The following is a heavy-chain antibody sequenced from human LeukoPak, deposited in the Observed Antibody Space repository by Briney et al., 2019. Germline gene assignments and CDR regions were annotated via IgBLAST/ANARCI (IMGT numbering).Heavy chain of an antibody. Sequence: GGSLRLSCAASRFTVSRNYMSWVRQAPGRGPEWVSVIYAGGTTYYTDSVKGRFTISRDDSKNTLYLQMNRLTAEDTAVYYCARDLEGYFDYWGQGTLVTVSS. V-gene: IGHV3-53*01. CDR1: RFTVSRNY. CDR3: ARDLEGYFDY. D-gene: IGHD1-1*01. J-gene: IGHJ4*02. CDR2: IYAGGTT.